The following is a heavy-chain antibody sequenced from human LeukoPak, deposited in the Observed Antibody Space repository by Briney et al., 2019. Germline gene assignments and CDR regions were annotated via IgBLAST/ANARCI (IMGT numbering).Heavy chain of an antibody. D-gene: IGHD6-13*01. CDR2: IYHSGST. Sequence: SETLSLTCNVSGYSISSGYYWAWIRQSPGKGLEWMGSIYHSGSTYYNPSLKSRVTMSVDTSKKQFPLNLSSVTAADTAVYYCATTPREYSSTWYYFDYWGQGILVTVSS. CDR1: GYSISSGYY. J-gene: IGHJ4*02. V-gene: IGHV4-38-2*02. CDR3: ATTPREYSSTWYYFDY.